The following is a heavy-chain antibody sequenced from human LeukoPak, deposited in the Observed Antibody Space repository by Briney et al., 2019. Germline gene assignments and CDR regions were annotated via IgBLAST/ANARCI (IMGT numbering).Heavy chain of an antibody. CDR3: AKGTLLKGTVDY. V-gene: IGHV3-30*02. Sequence: QPGGSLRLSCAAYGFTFSSYGMHWVRQAPGKELEWVAFIRYDGSNKYYADSVKGRFTISRDNSKNTLYLQMNSLRAEDTAVYYCAKGTLLKGTVDYWGQGTLVTVSS. CDR1: GFTFSSYG. D-gene: IGHD1-1*01. CDR2: IRYDGSNK. J-gene: IGHJ4*02.